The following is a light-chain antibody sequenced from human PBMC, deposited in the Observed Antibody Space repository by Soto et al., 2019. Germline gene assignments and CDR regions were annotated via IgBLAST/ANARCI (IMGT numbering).Light chain of an antibody. Sequence: EILMTQYPHTLSVTPGQRVPLSCRASQSVSSSLAWYQQKPGQAPRLLIYDAYNRATGIPPRFSGSGSGTDFTLTISSLEPEDSAVYYCQQRHMWPITSAQRARLEI. J-gene: IGKJ5*01. V-gene: IGKV3-11*01. CDR1: QSVSSS. CDR3: QQRHMWPIT. CDR2: DAY.